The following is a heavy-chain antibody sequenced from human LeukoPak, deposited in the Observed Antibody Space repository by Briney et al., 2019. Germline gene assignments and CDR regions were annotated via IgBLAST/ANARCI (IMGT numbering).Heavy chain of an antibody. CDR2: ISSSSSYI. J-gene: IGHJ6*04. V-gene: IGHV3-21*01. CDR1: GFTFSGYT. D-gene: IGHD3-10*02. CDR3: AELGITMIGGV. Sequence: PGGSLSLSCAASGFTFSGYTMNWVRQAPGKGLEWVSSISSSSSYIYYADLVKGRFTISRDNAKNSLYLQMNSLRAEDTAVYYCAELGITMIGGVWGKGTTVTISS.